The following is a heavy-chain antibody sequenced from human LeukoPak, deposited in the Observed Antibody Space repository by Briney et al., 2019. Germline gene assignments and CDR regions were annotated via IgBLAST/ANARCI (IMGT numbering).Heavy chain of an antibody. CDR2: ISFDGSDK. CDR1: GFTFSSYA. V-gene: IGHV3-30*04. J-gene: IGHJ4*02. CDR3: AKASFKVVAATFFDY. Sequence: PGGSLRLSCAASGFTFSSYAVHWVRQAPGKGLEWVAVISFDGSDKYYADSVKGRFTISRDNSKNTPYLQMNSLRAEDTAVYYCAKASFKVVAATFFDYWGQGTLVTVSS. D-gene: IGHD2-15*01.